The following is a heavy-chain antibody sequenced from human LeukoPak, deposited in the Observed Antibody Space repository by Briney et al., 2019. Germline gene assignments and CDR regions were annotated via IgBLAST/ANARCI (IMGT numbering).Heavy chain of an antibody. Sequence: SETLSLTCTVSGGSISSSSYYWGWIRQPPGKGLEWIGSIHYSGSTYYNPSLKSRVTISVDTSKNQFSLKLSSGTAADTTVYYCARDGVRGDSDYWGQGTLVTVSS. CDR1: GGSISSSSYY. CDR3: ARDGVRGDSDY. CDR2: IHYSGST. D-gene: IGHD3-10*01. V-gene: IGHV4-39*07. J-gene: IGHJ4*02.